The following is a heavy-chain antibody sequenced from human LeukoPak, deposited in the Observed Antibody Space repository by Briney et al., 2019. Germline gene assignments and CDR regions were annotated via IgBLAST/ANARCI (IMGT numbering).Heavy chain of an antibody. D-gene: IGHD6-19*01. CDR3: ARGQWLDNS. Sequence: PSETLSLTCAVYGGSLSGFHWSWIRQSPGKGLEWIGEINHSGSTNYNPSLKSRVIMSIDTSKNQFSLKLTSVTAADTAVYYCARGQWLDNSWGQGTLVTVSS. J-gene: IGHJ4*02. V-gene: IGHV4-34*01. CDR1: GGSLSGFH. CDR2: INHSGST.